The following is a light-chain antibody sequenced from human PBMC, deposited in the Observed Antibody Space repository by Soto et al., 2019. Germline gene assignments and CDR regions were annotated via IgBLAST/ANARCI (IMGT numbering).Light chain of an antibody. CDR1: QGISTY. CDR3: QKYNGAPYT. Sequence: DIQMTQSPSSLSASVGDRVTITCRASQGISTYLAWYQQKPGKVPKLLIYAASTLQSGVPSRFSGSGSWTYFTLTISSLQPEDVATYYCQKYNGAPYTCGQGTKLESK. V-gene: IGKV1-27*01. CDR2: AAS. J-gene: IGKJ2*01.